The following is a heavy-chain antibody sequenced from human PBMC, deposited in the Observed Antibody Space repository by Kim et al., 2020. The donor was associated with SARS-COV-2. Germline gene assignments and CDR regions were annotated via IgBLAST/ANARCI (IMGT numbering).Heavy chain of an antibody. CDR1: GFTFSNAW. V-gene: IGHV3-15*01. CDR2: IKSKTDVGTT. D-gene: IGHD1-26*01. Sequence: GGSLRLSCAASGFTFSNAWMSWVRQAPGKGLEWVGRIKSKTDVGTTDYAAPVKGRFTISRDDSKNTLYLQMNSLKTEDTAVYYCTTTPSGNYDYWGQGTLVTVSS. J-gene: IGHJ4*02. CDR3: TTTPSGNYDY.